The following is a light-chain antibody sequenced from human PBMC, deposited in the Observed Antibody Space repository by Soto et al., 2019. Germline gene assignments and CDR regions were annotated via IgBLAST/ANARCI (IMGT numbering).Light chain of an antibody. CDR3: CSYAGSTTRVV. V-gene: IGLV1-47*01. Sequence: QPVLTQPPSASGTPGQRVTISCSGSSSNIGSNYVYWYQQLPGTAPKLMIYEVSNRPSGVSNRFSGSKSGNTASLTISGLQAEDEADYYCCSYAGSTTRVVFGGGTKLTVL. CDR2: EVS. J-gene: IGLJ2*01. CDR1: SSNIGSNY.